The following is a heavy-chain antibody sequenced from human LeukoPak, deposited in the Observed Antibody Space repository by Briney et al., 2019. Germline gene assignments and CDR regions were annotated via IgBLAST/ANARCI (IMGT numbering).Heavy chain of an antibody. J-gene: IGHJ5*02. CDR2: INPNSGGT. D-gene: IGHD6-13*01. CDR1: GYTFTGYY. Sequence: ASVKVSCKASGYTFTGYYMHWVRQAPGQGLEWMGWINPNSGGTNYAQKFQGRVTMTMDTSISTAYMELSSLRSEDTAVYYCARDRGYSSSWYNWFDPWGQGTLVTVSS. V-gene: IGHV1-2*02. CDR3: ARDRGYSSSWYNWFDP.